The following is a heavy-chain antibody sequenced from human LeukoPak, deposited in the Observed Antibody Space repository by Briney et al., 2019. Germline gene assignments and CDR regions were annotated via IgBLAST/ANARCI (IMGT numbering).Heavy chain of an antibody. CDR3: ARDIYYGSGNFDY. J-gene: IGHJ4*02. D-gene: IGHD3-10*01. CDR1: GFTFSSYE. Sequence: PGGSLRLSCAASGFTFSSYEMNWVRQAPGKGLEWVSCISGSGGTIHYADSVKGRFTISRDNAKNSLFLQMNSLRAEDTAVYYCARDIYYGSGNFDYWGQGTLVTVSS. V-gene: IGHV3-48*03. CDR2: ISGSGGTI.